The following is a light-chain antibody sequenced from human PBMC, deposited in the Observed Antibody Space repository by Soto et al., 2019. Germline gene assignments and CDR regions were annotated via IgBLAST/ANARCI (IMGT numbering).Light chain of an antibody. CDR3: QQYSSSLT. Sequence: EIFMTQSPATLSVFPGERVILSCRASQSVGSTLAWYQQKPGQAPRLLIRGAPTRATGVPARFSGSGSGTDFTLTISSLQSEDFAVYYCQQYSSSLTFGGGTTLEIK. J-gene: IGKJ4*02. V-gene: IGKV3-15*01. CDR2: GAP. CDR1: QSVGST.